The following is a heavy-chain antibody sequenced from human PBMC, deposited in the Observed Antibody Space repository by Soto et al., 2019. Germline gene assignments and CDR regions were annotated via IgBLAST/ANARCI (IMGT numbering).Heavy chain of an antibody. J-gene: IGHJ4*02. CDR3: ARGAIAAAAPPDY. D-gene: IGHD6-13*01. Sequence: QVQLQESGPGLVKPSQTLSLTCTVSGGSISSGGYYWSWIRQHPGKGLEWIGYIYYSGSTYYNPSLKSRVNISVDTSKTQFSLKLSSVTAADTAVYYCARGAIAAAAPPDYWGQGTLVTVSS. CDR1: GGSISSGGYY. V-gene: IGHV4-31*03. CDR2: IYYSGST.